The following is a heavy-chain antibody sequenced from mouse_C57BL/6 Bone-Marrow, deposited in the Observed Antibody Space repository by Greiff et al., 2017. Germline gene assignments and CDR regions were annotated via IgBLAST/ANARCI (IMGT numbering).Heavy chain of an antibody. V-gene: IGHV14-4*01. J-gene: IGHJ3*01. CDR3: TFHYYGSSPWFAY. Sequence: VQLQQSGAELVRPGASVKLSCTASGFNIKDDYMHWVKQRPEQGLEWIGWIDPENGDTEYASKFQGKATITADTSSNTAYLQLSSLTSEDTAVYYCTFHYYGSSPWFAYWGQGTLVTVSA. CDR1: GFNIKDDY. CDR2: IDPENGDT. D-gene: IGHD1-1*01.